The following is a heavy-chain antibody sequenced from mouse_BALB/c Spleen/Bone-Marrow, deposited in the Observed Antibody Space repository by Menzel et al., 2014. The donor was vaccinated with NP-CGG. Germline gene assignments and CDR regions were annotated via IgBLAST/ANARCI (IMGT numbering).Heavy chain of an antibody. Sequence: EVMLVESGGGLVQPGDSLRLSCATSGFTFSDFYMDWVRQPPGKRLEWIAASRNKAKYYTTEDSASVKGRFIVSRDTSQSVLYLQMNALRAEDTAIYYCARDVGYGNYFVYWGQGTLVTVSA. J-gene: IGHJ3*01. D-gene: IGHD2-10*02. CDR3: ARDVGYGNYFVY. CDR2: SRNKAKYYTT. V-gene: IGHV7-1*02. CDR1: GFTFSDFY.